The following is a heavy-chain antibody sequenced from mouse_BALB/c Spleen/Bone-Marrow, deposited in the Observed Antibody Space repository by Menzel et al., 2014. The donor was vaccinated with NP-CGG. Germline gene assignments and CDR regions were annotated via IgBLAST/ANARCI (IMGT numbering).Heavy chain of an antibody. D-gene: IGHD1-1*01. CDR1: GFDFSRYW. CDR3: ARLGYYGMMAY. Sequence: EVKLVDSGGGLVQPGGSLKLSCAASGFDFSRYWMGWVRQAPGRGLKWIGEINPESSTINYTPSLKDKFIISRDNAKNALYLQMSKVRSEDTALYFCARLGYYGMMAYWGQGTSVTVSS. CDR2: INPESSTI. V-gene: IGHV4-1*02. J-gene: IGHJ4*01.